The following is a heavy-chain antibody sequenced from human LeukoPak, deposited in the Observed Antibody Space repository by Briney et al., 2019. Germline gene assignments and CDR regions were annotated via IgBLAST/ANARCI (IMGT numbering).Heavy chain of an antibody. CDR1: GFTFSSYE. J-gene: IGHJ4*02. V-gene: IGHV3-48*03. CDR2: ISSSGSTI. CDR3: ARNPKAVLWFGELFDY. D-gene: IGHD3-10*01. Sequence: GGSLRLSCAASGFTFSSYEMNWVRQAPGKGLEWVSYISSSGSTIYYADSVKGRFTISRDNAKNSLYLQMNSLRAEDTAVYYCARNPKAVLWFGELFDYWGQGTLVTVSS.